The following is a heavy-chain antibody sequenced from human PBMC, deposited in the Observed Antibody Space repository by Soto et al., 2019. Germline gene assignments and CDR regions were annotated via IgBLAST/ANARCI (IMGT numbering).Heavy chain of an antibody. J-gene: IGHJ3*02. D-gene: IGHD5-18*01. V-gene: IGHV5-51*01. CDR2: IYPGDSDT. Sequence: GVLQQIWSKGSEYSCTSYCIGWVLQMPGKGLEWMGIIYPGDSDTRYSPSFQGQVTISADKSISTAYLQWSSLKASDTAMYYCARLHNVDTAMALDAFDIWGQGTMVTVSS. CDR3: ARLHNVDTAMALDAFDI. CDR1: EYSCTSYC.